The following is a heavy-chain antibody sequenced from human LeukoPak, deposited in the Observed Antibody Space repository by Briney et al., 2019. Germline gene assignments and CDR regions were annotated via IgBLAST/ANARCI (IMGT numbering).Heavy chain of an antibody. D-gene: IGHD5-18*01. CDR2: IKQDGSEK. V-gene: IGHV3-7*01. J-gene: IGHJ4*02. CDR1: GFTFSSYN. Sequence: PGGSLRLSCAASGFTFSSYNMNWVRQAPGKGLEWVANIKQDGSEKNYVDSVKGRFTISRDNAKTSLYLQMNSLRAEDTAVYYCARSLWPEDYWGQGTLVTVSS. CDR3: ARSLWPEDY.